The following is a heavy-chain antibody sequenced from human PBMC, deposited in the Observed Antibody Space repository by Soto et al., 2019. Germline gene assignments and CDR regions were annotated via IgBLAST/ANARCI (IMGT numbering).Heavy chain of an antibody. CDR2: ISASGDTT. Sequence: WGSLRISCAASGFTFSTFEMSWVRQAPGKGLDWVSFISASGDTTHYADSVKGRFTINPDTSNNQLSLQLNSVTPDDTAVYYSVRLIGNSWLDSWGQGTLVTVSS. CDR1: GFTFSTFE. CDR3: VRLIGNSWLDS. J-gene: IGHJ5*01. D-gene: IGHD3-16*01. V-gene: IGHV3-23*01.